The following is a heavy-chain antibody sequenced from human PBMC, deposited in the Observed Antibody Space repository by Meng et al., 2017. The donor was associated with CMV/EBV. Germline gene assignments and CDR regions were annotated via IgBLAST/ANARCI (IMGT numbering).Heavy chain of an antibody. CDR3: TTPPEGTVDY. CDR2: IKSKTDGGTT. D-gene: IGHD1-1*01. CDR1: GFTFNNAW. J-gene: IGHJ4*02. V-gene: IGHV3-15*01. Sequence: SCAASGFTFNNAWMSWVRQAPGKGLEWVGRIKSKTDGGTTDYAAPVKGRFTISRDDSKNTLYLQMNSLKTEDTAVYYCTTPPEGTVDYWGQGTLVTVSS.